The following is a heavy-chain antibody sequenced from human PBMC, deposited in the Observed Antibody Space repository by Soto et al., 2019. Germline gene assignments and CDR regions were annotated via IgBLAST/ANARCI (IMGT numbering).Heavy chain of an antibody. V-gene: IGHV3-30*18. Sequence: QVQLVESGGGVVQPGRSLRLSCAASGFTFSSYGMHWVRQAPGKGLEWVAVISYDGSNKYYADSVKGRFTISRDNSKNTLYLQMNSLRAEHTAVYYCAKSPLIAAAVIDYWGQGTLVTVSS. CDR3: AKSPLIAAAVIDY. J-gene: IGHJ4*02. CDR1: GFTFSSYG. CDR2: ISYDGSNK. D-gene: IGHD6-13*01.